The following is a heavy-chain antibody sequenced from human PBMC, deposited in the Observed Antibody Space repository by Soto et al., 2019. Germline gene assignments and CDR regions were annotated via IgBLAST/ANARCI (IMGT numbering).Heavy chain of an antibody. CDR2: IIPILGIA. V-gene: IGHV1-69*02. J-gene: IGHJ2*01. D-gene: IGHD6-13*01. CDR3: ARAAAAGTDYWYFDL. Sequence: SVKVSCKASGGTFSSYTISWVRQAPGQRLEWMGRIIPILGIANYAQKFQGRVTITADKSTSTAYMELSSLRSEDTAVYYCARAAAAGTDYWYFDLWGRGTLVTVSS. CDR1: GGTFSSYT.